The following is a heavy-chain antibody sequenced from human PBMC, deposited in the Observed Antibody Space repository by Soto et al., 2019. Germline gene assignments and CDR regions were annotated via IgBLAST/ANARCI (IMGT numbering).Heavy chain of an antibody. D-gene: IGHD3-22*01. J-gene: IGHJ4*02. Sequence: PGGSLRLSCAGSGFIFSGYSMNWVRQAPGKGLEWVSSISTTSTYIYYADSVKGRFTVSGDNAKNSLYLQMTGLRPEDTAMYYCARDGIVGTTDFFDYWGQGTLVTVS. V-gene: IGHV3-21*01. CDR2: ISTTSTYI. CDR3: ARDGIVGTTDFFDY. CDR1: GFIFSGYS.